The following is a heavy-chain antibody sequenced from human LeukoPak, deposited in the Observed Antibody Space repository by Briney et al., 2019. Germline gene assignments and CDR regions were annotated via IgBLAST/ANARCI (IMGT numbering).Heavy chain of an antibody. D-gene: IGHD2-2*01. CDR1: GGTFSSYA. J-gene: IGHJ5*02. CDR2: IIPIFGTA. CDR3: ARDSVDIVVVPAAINWFDP. V-gene: IGHV1-69*01. Sequence: GSSVKVSCKASGGTFSSYAISWVRQAPGQGLDWMGGIIPIFGTANYAQKFQGRVTITADESTSTAYMELSSLRSEDTAVYYCARDSVDIVVVPAAINWFDPWGQGTLVTLSS.